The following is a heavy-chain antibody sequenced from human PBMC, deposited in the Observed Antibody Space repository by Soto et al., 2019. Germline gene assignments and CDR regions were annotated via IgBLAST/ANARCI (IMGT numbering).Heavy chain of an antibody. CDR3: ARGNDYLDY. CDR1: GFTCSSYG. Sequence: QVRLVESGGGVVQPGRSLRLSCAASGFTCSSYGMHWVRQAPGKGLEWVAIIWYDGSNKYYADSVKGRFTISRDNSKNTLYLQMNSLRAEDTAVYYCARGNDYLDYWGQGTLVTVSS. V-gene: IGHV3-33*01. CDR2: IWYDGSNK. J-gene: IGHJ4*02.